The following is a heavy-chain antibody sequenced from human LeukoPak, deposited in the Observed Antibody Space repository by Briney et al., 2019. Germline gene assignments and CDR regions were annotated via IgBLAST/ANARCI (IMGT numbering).Heavy chain of an antibody. CDR1: GFTFSSYA. Sequence: GGSLRLSCAASGFTFSSYAMHWVRQAPGKGLEGVAVISYDGSNKYYADSVKGRFTISRDNSKNTLYLQMNSLRAEDTAVYYCARESPITMIVVGGTFDYWGQGTLVTVSS. V-gene: IGHV3-30*04. J-gene: IGHJ4*02. CDR3: ARESPITMIVVGGTFDY. CDR2: ISYDGSNK. D-gene: IGHD3-22*01.